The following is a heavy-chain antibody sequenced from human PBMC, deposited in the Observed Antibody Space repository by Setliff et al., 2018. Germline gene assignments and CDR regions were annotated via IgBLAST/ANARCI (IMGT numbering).Heavy chain of an antibody. CDR1: GFTFNDYS. CDR3: ARTCSGSGCYAGLES. J-gene: IGHJ4*02. Sequence: GGSLRLSCVASGFTFNDYSMNWVRQAPGKGLEWVSHIRSAGTVHYADSVKGRFTISRDSSKNTLYLQMNSLRPEDTAVYYCARTCSGSGCYAGLESWGQGTPVTVSS. D-gene: IGHD2-15*01. V-gene: IGHV3-66*02. CDR2: IRSAGTV.